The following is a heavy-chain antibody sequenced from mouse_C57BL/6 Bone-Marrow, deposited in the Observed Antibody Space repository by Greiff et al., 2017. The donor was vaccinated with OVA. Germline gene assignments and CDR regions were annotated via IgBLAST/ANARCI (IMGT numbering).Heavy chain of an antibody. CDR2: INPSTGGT. CDR3: ARFYGNYVAY. CDR1: GYSFTGYY. V-gene: IGHV1-43*01. J-gene: IGHJ3*01. Sequence: VQLQQSGPELVKPGASVKISCKASGYSFTGYYMHWVKQSSEKSLEWIGEINPSTGGTSYNQKFKGKATFTADTSSNTAYMQLSSLTTEDSAIYYCARFYGNYVAYWGQGTLVTVSA. D-gene: IGHD2-1*01.